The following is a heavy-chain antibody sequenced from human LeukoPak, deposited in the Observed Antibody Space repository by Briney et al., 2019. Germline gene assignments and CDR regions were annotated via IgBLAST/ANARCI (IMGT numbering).Heavy chain of an antibody. V-gene: IGHV1-8*03. D-gene: IGHD6-19*01. J-gene: IGHJ4*02. CDR1: GYTFSRYD. CDR3: ARGQQWLAPFDY. Sequence: APVKVSCKASGYTFSRYDINWVRQAPGQGLEWMGWVNPDSGHTAYAQKFRGRVTITRSTSMNTAYLDLTSLRSDDTAVYYCARGQQWLAPFDYWGQGTLVTVSS. CDR2: VNPDSGHT.